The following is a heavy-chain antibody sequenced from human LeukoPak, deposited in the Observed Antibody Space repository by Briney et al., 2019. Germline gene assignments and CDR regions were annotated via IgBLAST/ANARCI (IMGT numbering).Heavy chain of an antibody. CDR3: AKYQRQWLPKGGFDY. CDR1: GFTFSSYG. CDR2: ISYDGNNK. Sequence: GGSLRLSCAASGFTFSSYGMHWVRQAPGKGLEWVAVISYDGNNKYYADSAKGRFTISRDNSKNTLYLQMDNLRAEDTAVYYCAKYQRQWLPKGGFDYWDQGTLVTVSS. J-gene: IGHJ4*02. V-gene: IGHV3-30*18. D-gene: IGHD6-19*01.